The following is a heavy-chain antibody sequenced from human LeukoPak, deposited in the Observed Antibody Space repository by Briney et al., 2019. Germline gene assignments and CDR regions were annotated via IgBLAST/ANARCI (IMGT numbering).Heavy chain of an antibody. CDR1: GGSISSGGYY. Sequence: SLSLTCTVSGGSISSGGYYWSWIRQPPGKGLEWIGYIYHSGSTYYNPSLKSRVTISVDRSKNQFSLKLSSVTAADTAVYYCATCGYNRYGAAGNCYFDYWGQGTLVTVSS. D-gene: IGHD5-24*01. CDR2: IYHSGST. CDR3: ATCGYNRYGAAGNCYFDY. J-gene: IGHJ4*02. V-gene: IGHV4-30-2*01.